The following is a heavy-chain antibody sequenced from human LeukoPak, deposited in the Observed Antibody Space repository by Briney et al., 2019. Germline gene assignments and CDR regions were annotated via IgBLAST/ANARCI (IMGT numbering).Heavy chain of an antibody. J-gene: IGHJ3*02. D-gene: IGHD3-10*01. CDR2: INPNSGGT. CDR3: ARALLWFGESFYDAYDI. CDR1: GYTFTGSY. V-gene: IGHV1-2*02. Sequence: ASVKVSCKGSGYTFTGSYMHWVRQAPGQGFEWMGWINPNSGGTNYARKFRGRVTMTRDTSISTAYMELSRLRSDDTAIYYCARALLWFGESFYDAYDIWGQGTMVTVSS.